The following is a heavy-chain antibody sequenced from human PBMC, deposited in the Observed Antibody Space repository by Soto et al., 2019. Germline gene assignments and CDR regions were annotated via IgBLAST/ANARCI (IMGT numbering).Heavy chain of an antibody. D-gene: IGHD3-3*01. CDR3: ARGQRFSDWFDP. CDR2: IYSSGST. V-gene: IGHV4-4*07. CDR1: GGAISGYY. Sequence: ASETLPLTCTVTGGAISGYYWTWIRQSDGEGLEWIGRIYSSGSTNYNPSLKSRVTISLDTSMNYFSLRPSSVTAADAAVYYCARGQRFSDWFDPWGQGTLVTVSS. J-gene: IGHJ5*02.